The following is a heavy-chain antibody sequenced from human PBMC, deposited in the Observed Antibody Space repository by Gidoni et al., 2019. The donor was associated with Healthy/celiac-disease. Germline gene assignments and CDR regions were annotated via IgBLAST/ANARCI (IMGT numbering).Heavy chain of an antibody. CDR1: GGSFSGYY. V-gene: IGHV4-34*01. Sequence: QVQLQQWGAGLLKPSETLSLTCAVSGGSFSGYYWSWIRQPPGKGLEWIGEINHSGSTNYNPSLKSRVTISVDTSKNQFSLKLSSVTAADTAVYYCARGLGYCSGGSCYSDYWGQGTLVTVSS. J-gene: IGHJ4*02. CDR3: ARGLGYCSGGSCYSDY. D-gene: IGHD2-15*01. CDR2: INHSGST.